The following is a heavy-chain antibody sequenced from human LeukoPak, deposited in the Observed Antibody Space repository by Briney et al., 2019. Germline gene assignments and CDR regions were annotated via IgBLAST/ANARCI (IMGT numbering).Heavy chain of an antibody. CDR3: AKVFYRPTLIAVVTKGYFDY. V-gene: IGHV3-23*01. CDR1: GFTFSSYA. J-gene: IGHJ4*02. Sequence: GGSLRLFCAASGFTFSSYAMNWIRQAPGKGLEWVSAISGRDSSTYYADSVKGRFTISRDNSKNTLYLQMNSLRAEDTAVYYCAKVFYRPTLIAVVTKGYFDYWGQGTLVTVSS. CDR2: ISGRDSST. D-gene: IGHD3-22*01.